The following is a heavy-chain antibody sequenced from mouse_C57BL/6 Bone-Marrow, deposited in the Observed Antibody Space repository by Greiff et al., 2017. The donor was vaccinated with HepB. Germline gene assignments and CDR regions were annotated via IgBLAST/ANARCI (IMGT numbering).Heavy chain of an antibody. CDR2: INPNNGGT. V-gene: IGHV1-26*01. CDR1: GYTFTDYY. D-gene: IGHD1-1*01. Sequence: EVQLQQSGPELVKPGASVKISCKASGYTFTDYYMNWVKQSHGKSLEWIGDINPNNGGTSYNQKFKGKATLTVDKSSSTAYMELRSLTSEDSAVYYCARDYGSSDVVLDYWGQGTTLTVSS. J-gene: IGHJ2*01. CDR3: ARDYGSSDVVLDY.